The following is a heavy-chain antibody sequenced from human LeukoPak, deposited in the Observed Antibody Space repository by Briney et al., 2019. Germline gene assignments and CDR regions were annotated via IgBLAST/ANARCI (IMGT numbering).Heavy chain of an antibody. V-gene: IGHV4-34*01. CDR1: GGSFSGYY. CDR2: INHSGST. D-gene: IGHD6-19*01. J-gene: IGHJ2*01. Sequence: SETLSLTCAVYGGSFSGYYWSWIRQPPGKGLEWIGEINHSGSTNYNPSLKSRVTISVDTSKNQFSLKLSSVTAADTAVYYCARGLSIAVAGTSKDVRYFDLWGRGTLVTVSS. CDR3: ARGLSIAVAGTSKDVRYFDL.